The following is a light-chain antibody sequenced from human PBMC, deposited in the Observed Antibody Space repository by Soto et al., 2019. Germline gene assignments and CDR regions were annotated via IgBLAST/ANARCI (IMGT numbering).Light chain of an antibody. CDR1: QSVSSN. CDR2: GAS. J-gene: IGKJ4*01. V-gene: IGKV3-15*01. Sequence: IVMTQSPATLSVSPGERATLSCVASQSVSSNLAWYQQKPGQAPRLLIYGASTRATGIPARFSGSGSGTEFTLTISSLQSEDFAVYYCQQYNNWPPNTFGGGTKVDIK. CDR3: QQYNNWPPNT.